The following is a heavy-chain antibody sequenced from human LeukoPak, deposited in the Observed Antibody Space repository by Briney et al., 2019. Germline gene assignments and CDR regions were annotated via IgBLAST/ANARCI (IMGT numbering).Heavy chain of an antibody. D-gene: IGHD1-26*01. Sequence: SVKVSCKTSGGTFSSYAIHWVRQAPGQGLEWMGGIIPISATVNYAQKFQGRVAITADGSTTTAYMELSSLRSDDTAVYFCARIVLGAFNWFDPWGQGTLVTVSS. CDR1: GGTFSSYA. CDR2: IIPISATV. J-gene: IGHJ5*02. CDR3: ARIVLGAFNWFDP. V-gene: IGHV1-69*13.